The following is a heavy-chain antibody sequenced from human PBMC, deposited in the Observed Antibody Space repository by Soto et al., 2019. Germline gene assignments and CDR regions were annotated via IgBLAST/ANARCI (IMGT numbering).Heavy chain of an antibody. Sequence: ASVKVSCKASGYTFTSYGISWVRQAPGQGLEWMGWISAYNGNTNYAQKLQGRVTMTTDTSTSTAYMELRSLRSDDTAVYYCAKSFIVLVPAEPSYGMDVWGQGTTVTVSS. CDR2: ISAYNGNT. CDR3: AKSFIVLVPAEPSYGMDV. J-gene: IGHJ6*02. V-gene: IGHV1-18*01. CDR1: GYTFTSYG. D-gene: IGHD2-2*01.